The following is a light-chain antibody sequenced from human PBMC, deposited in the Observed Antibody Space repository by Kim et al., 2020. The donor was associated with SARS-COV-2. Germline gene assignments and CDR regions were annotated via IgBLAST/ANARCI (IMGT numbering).Light chain of an antibody. J-gene: IGLJ3*02. CDR3: AAWDDRLTGWV. Sequence: TQPPSASGTPGQTITISCSGSDSNIGGNTVNWYQQLPGSAPKLLIYNTNQRPSGVPDRFSGSKSGTSASLAISGLQSEDEANYHCAAWDDRLTGWV. CDR1: DSNIGGNT. V-gene: IGLV1-44*01. CDR2: NTN.